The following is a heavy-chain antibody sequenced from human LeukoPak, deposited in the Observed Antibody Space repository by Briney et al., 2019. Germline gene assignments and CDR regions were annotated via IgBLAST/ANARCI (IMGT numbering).Heavy chain of an antibody. V-gene: IGHV1-69*13. D-gene: IGHD4-17*01. CDR2: IIPVFDTT. CDR3: ARVTQTDYDFDY. CDR1: EDTFSTYA. Sequence: SVKVSCKASEDTFSTYAISWVRQAPGQGLEWMGGIIPVFDTTNYAQKFQGRVTITADESTSTAYMELSSLTSEDSAVYYCARVTQTDYDFDYWGQGTLVTVSS. J-gene: IGHJ4*02.